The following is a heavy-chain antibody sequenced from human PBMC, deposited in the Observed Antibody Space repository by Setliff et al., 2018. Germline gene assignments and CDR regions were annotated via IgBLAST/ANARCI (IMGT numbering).Heavy chain of an antibody. CDR3: AREQWLDPPGYYYMDV. CDR2: MYTSGHT. CDR1: GGSISTYY. V-gene: IGHV4-4*07. D-gene: IGHD6-19*01. J-gene: IGHJ6*03. Sequence: PSETLSLTCTVSGGSISTYYWSWIRQPAGKGLEWIGRMYTSGHTNYNTSLKSRVTMSIDTSKNQFSLKLNSVTAADMAVYYCAREQWLDPPGYYYMDVWAKGTTVTVSS.